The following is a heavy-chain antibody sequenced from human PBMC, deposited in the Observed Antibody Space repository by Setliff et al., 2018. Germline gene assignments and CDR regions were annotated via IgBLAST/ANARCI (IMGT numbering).Heavy chain of an antibody. CDR1: GFTFSDYS. J-gene: IGHJ4*02. CDR3: AKDILSGWSAVDY. Sequence: GGSLRLSCAASGFTFSDYSMNWVRQAPGKGLEWVAFIRYDGSNKYYADSVKGRFTISRDDSKNTLYLQMNSLRPEDTAVSYCAKDILSGWSAVDYWGQGTLVTVSS. D-gene: IGHD6-19*01. V-gene: IGHV3-30*02. CDR2: IRYDGSNK.